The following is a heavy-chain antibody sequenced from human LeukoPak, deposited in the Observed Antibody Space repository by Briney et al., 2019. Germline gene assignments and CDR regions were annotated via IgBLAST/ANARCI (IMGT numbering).Heavy chain of an antibody. V-gene: IGHV1-18*01. CDR3: ARDPTVDTAMVADY. Sequence: GASVKVSCKASGYTFISYGISWVRQAPGQGLEWMGWISAYNGNTNYAQKLQGRVTMTTDTSTSTAYMELRSLRSDDTAVYYCARDPTVDTAMVADYWGQGTLVTVSS. CDR1: GYTFISYG. CDR2: ISAYNGNT. J-gene: IGHJ4*02. D-gene: IGHD5-18*01.